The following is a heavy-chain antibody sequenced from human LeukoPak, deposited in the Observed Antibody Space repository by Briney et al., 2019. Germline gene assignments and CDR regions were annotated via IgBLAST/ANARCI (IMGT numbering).Heavy chain of an antibody. Sequence: SETLSLTCTVSGGSISSSSYYWGWIRQPPGKGLEWIGSIYYSGSTYYNPSLKSRVTISVDTSKNQFSLKLSSVTAADTAVYYCARVPVNIWENWFDPWGQGTLVTVSS. CDR2: IYYSGST. J-gene: IGHJ5*02. D-gene: IGHD1-26*01. CDR3: ARVPVNIWENWFDP. CDR1: GGSISSSSYY. V-gene: IGHV4-39*07.